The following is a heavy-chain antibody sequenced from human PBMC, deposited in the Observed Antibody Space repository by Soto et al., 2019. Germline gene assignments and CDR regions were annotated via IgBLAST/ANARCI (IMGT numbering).Heavy chain of an antibody. D-gene: IGHD3-9*01. CDR3: AREHYDILTGYYNVLHNWFDP. V-gene: IGHV4-39*02. Sequence: PSETLSLTCTVSGGSISSSSYYWGWIRQPPGKGLEWIGSIYYSGSTYYNPSLKSRVTISVDTSKNQFSLKLSSVTAADTAVYYCAREHYDILTGYYNVLHNWFDPWGQGTLVTVSS. CDR2: IYYSGST. CDR1: GGSISSSSYY. J-gene: IGHJ5*02.